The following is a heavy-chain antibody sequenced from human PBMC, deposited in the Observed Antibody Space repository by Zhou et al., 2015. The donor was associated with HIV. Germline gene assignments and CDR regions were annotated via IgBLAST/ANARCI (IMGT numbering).Heavy chain of an antibody. V-gene: IGHV1-69*01. J-gene: IGHJ4*02. CDR2: IIPMFGAA. CDR3: ASGIQLYRGYCSGGSCYTDGLKFDY. Sequence: QVQLVQSGAVVRKPGSSVKVSCKASGGTFSNYGISWVRQAPGQGLEWMGGIIPMFGAANYAQKFQGRVTITADESTTTAYMELSSLRSEDTAVYYCASGIQLYRGYCSGGSCYTDGLKFDYWGQGTLVTVSS. D-gene: IGHD2-15*01. CDR1: GGTFSNYG.